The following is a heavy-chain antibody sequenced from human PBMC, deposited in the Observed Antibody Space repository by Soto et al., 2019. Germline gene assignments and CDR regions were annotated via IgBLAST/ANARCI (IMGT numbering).Heavy chain of an antibody. V-gene: IGHV3-7*01. CDR3: ARATSGGSQPPYYYYYYMDV. J-gene: IGHJ6*03. CDR2: IKQDGSEK. CDR1: GFTFSSYW. D-gene: IGHD2-2*01. Sequence: PGGSLRLSCAASGFTFSSYWMSWVRQAPGKGLEWVANIKQDGSEKYYVDSVKGRFTISRDNAKNSLYLQMNSLRAEDTAVYYCARATSGGSQPPYYYYYYMDVWGKGTTVTVSS.